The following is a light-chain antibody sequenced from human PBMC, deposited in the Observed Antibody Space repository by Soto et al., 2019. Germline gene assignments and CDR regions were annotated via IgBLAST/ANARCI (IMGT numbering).Light chain of an antibody. CDR3: QQYGDSPLT. J-gene: IGKJ3*01. CDR2: AAS. V-gene: IGKV3-20*01. Sequence: EIVLRQSPATLSVSQGERATLSCRASQSISSNLAWYQQKPGQAPRLLIYAASTRAAAVPDRFTGSGSGTDFALTISRLEPEDFGVYYCQQYGDSPLTSGPRTKVDIK. CDR1: QSISSN.